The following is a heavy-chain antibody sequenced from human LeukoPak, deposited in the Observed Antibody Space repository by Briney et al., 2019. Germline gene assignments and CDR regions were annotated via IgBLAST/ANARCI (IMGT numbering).Heavy chain of an antibody. V-gene: IGHV3-9*01. D-gene: IGHD6-19*01. Sequence: PGGSLRHSCAASGFTFDDYAMHWVRQAPGKGLEWVSGISWNSGSIGYADSVKGRFTISRDNAKNSLYLQMNSLRAGDTALYYCAKDGYSSGWYAPSDYWGQGTLVTVSS. CDR2: ISWNSGSI. CDR1: GFTFDDYA. CDR3: AKDGYSSGWYAPSDY. J-gene: IGHJ4*02.